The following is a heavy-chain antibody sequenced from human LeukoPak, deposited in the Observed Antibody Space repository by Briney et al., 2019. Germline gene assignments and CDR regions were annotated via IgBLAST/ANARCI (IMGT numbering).Heavy chain of an antibody. CDR1: GYRFSTYW. Sequence: GESLKISCKASGYRFSTYWIGWVRQMPGEGLEWMGIIYPGDSETRYSPSFQGQVTISADKSINTAYLQWSSLKASDTAMYYCARRVIRGWWDYWGEGTLVSVSS. D-gene: IGHD3-10*01. J-gene: IGHJ4*02. CDR3: ARRVIRGWWDY. V-gene: IGHV5-51*01. CDR2: IYPGDSET.